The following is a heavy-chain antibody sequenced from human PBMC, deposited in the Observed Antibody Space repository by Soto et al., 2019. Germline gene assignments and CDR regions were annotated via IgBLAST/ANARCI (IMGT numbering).Heavy chain of an antibody. Sequence: GGSLRLSCSASGFTFSSYWMSWVRQAPGKGLEWVANIKQDGSEKYYVDSVKGRLTISRDNAKNSLYLQMNSLRAGDTAVYYCARSAGPSSHYFDYWGQGTLVTVSS. CDR3: ARSAGPSSHYFDY. D-gene: IGHD6-6*01. CDR1: GFTFSSYW. V-gene: IGHV3-7*01. J-gene: IGHJ4*02. CDR2: IKQDGSEK.